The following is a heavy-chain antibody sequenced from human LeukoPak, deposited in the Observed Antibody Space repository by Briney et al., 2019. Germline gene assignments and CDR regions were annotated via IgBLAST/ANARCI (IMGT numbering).Heavy chain of an antibody. Sequence: GGSLRLSCTASGFTFSTYTMHWVRRAPGKGLEWVANLKEDGSEEFSVDSVKGRFTISRDNAKNSLYLQMNSLRVEDTAVYYCARDLKSGAPGDDYWGQGTLVTVSS. CDR2: LKEDGSEE. CDR3: ARDLKSGAPGDDY. CDR1: GFTFSTYT. V-gene: IGHV3-7*01. D-gene: IGHD1-26*01. J-gene: IGHJ4*02.